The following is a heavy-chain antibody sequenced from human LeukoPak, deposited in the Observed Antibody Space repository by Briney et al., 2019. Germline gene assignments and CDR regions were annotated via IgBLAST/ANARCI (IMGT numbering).Heavy chain of an antibody. CDR3: ARARVPIAAAGTGWFDP. Sequence: PSQTLSLTCAVSGGSISSGGYSWSWIRQPPGKGLEWIGYIYHSGSTYYNPTLKSRFTISVDRSKNQFSLKLSPVTAADTAVYYCARARVPIAAAGTGWFDPWGQGTLVTVSS. V-gene: IGHV4-30-2*01. J-gene: IGHJ5*02. CDR2: IYHSGST. CDR1: GGSISSGGYS. D-gene: IGHD6-13*01.